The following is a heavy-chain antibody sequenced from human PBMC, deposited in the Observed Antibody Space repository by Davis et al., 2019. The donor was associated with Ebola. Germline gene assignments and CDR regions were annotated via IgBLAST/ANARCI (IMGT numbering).Heavy chain of an antibody. D-gene: IGHD3-3*01. CDR2: ISGSSDII. CDR1: GFTVSSNH. Sequence: GESLKISCTASGFTVSSNHMSWLRQAPGKGLEWVSYISGSSDIIYYTGSVKGRFTISRDNARNSLYLQMNSLRAEDTAVYYCARDKIVPTNGYYYGLDVWGLGTTVTVSS. V-gene: IGHV3-11*01. CDR3: ARDKIVPTNGYYYGLDV. J-gene: IGHJ6*02.